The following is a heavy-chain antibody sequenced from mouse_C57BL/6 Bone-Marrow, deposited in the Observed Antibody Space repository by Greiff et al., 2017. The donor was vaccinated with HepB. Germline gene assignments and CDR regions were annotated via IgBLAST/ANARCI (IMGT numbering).Heavy chain of an antibody. D-gene: IGHD3-2*02. J-gene: IGHJ3*01. CDR3: TRKRQLRLRFAY. Sequence: EVQLQQSGTVLARPGASVKMSCKTSGYTFTSYWMHWVKQRPGQGLEWIGAIYPGNSDTSYNQKFKGKAKLTAVTSASTAYMELSSLTNEDSAVYYCTRKRQLRLRFAYWGQGTLVTVSA. CDR2: IYPGNSDT. CDR1: GYTFTSYW. V-gene: IGHV1-5*01.